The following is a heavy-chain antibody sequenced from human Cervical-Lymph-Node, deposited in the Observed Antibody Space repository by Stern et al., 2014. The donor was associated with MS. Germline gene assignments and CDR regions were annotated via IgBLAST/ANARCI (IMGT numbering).Heavy chain of an antibody. CDR1: GFSLSRSGVG. V-gene: IGHV2-5*02. Sequence: QITLKESGPTLVKPTQTLTLTCTFSGFSLSRSGVGVAWIRQPPGKALEWLALLYWDDGKRYSPSLKSRLTITKDTSKNQVVLTLTNMDTEDTGTYYCAHTLSGRRYYYYGMDVWGQGTTVTVYS. CDR3: AHTLSGRRYYYYGMDV. CDR2: LYWDDGK. D-gene: IGHD1-26*01. J-gene: IGHJ6*02.